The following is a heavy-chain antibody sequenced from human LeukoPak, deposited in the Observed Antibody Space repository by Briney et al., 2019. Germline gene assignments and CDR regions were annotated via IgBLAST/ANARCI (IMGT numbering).Heavy chain of an antibody. Sequence: GGSLRLSCAASGFTFSSYWMSWVRQAPGKGLEWVANIKQDGCQKYYVDSVKGRFTISRDNAKNSLYLQMNSLRAEDTAVYYCARASWDSSGYDAFDIWGQGTMVTVSS. V-gene: IGHV3-7*01. CDR1: GFTFSSYW. CDR2: IKQDGCQK. CDR3: ARASWDSSGYDAFDI. J-gene: IGHJ3*02. D-gene: IGHD3-22*01.